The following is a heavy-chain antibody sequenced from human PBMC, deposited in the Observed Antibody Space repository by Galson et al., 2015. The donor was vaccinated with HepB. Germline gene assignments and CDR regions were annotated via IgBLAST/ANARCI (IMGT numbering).Heavy chain of an antibody. J-gene: IGHJ4*02. D-gene: IGHD1-26*01. CDR2: FYSGGSP. CDR3: ATERSTSRSYYFDN. Sequence: SLRLSCAASGFTVRTNSMSWVRHAPGKGLDWVSVFYSGGSPYYADSVKGRFTISRVDSKNTVYLHMNSLRPEDTAVYYCATERSTSRSYYFDNWGQGTLVTVSS. CDR1: GFTVRTNS. V-gene: IGHV3-66*02.